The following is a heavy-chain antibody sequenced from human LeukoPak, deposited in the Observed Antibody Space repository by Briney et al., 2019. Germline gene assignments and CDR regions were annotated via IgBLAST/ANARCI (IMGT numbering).Heavy chain of an antibody. J-gene: IGHJ4*02. CDR2: IYTSGST. Sequence: PSETLSLTCTVSGGSISSYYWSWIRQPAGKGLEWIGRIYTSGSTNYNPSLKSRVTISVDTSKNQFSLKLSSVTAADTAVYYCAREDSYYDNSGYYCTFDYWGQGTLVTVSS. V-gene: IGHV4-4*07. CDR3: AREDSYYDNSGYYCTFDY. D-gene: IGHD3-22*01. CDR1: GGSISSYY.